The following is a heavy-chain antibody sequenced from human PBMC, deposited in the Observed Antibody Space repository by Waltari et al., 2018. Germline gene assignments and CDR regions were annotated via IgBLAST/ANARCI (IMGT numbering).Heavy chain of an antibody. D-gene: IGHD6-19*01. V-gene: IGHV4-38-2*02. J-gene: IGHJ4*02. Sequence: QVQLQESGPGLVKPSETLSLTCAVSGYSISSGYYWGWIRQPPGKGLEWIGSIYHSGGTYYNPSLKSRVTISVDTSKNQFSLKLSSVTAADTAVYYCARDGRSSGLFSWGQGTLVTVSS. CDR1: GYSISSGYY. CDR3: ARDGRSSGLFS. CDR2: IYHSGGT.